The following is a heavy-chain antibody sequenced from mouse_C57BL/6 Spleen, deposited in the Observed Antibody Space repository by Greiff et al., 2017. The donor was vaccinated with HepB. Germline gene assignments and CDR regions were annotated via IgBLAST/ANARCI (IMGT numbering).Heavy chain of an antibody. CDR3: TTHYGSSYKVYYFDY. CDR1: GYTFTSYW. J-gene: IGHJ2*01. CDR2: IYPGNSDT. Sequence: EVQLQQSGTVLARPGASVKMSCKTSGYTFTSYWMHWVKQRPGQGLEWIGAIYPGNSDTSYNQKFKGKAKLTAVTSASTAYMELSSLTNEDSAVYYCTTHYGSSYKVYYFDYWGQGTTLTVSS. V-gene: IGHV1-5*01. D-gene: IGHD1-1*01.